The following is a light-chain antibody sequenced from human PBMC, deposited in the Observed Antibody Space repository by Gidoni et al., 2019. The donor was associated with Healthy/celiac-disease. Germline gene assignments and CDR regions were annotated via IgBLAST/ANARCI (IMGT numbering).Light chain of an antibody. CDR2: AAS. CDR3: QQSYSTEAT. Sequence: DIQMTQSPSSLSASVGDRVTITCRASQSISSYLNWYQQKPEKAPKLLIYAASSVQSGVPSRFSGSGSGKDFTITISSLQHEDVATYYCQQSYSTEATFGGGTKVEIK. CDR1: QSISSY. V-gene: IGKV1-39*01. J-gene: IGKJ4*01.